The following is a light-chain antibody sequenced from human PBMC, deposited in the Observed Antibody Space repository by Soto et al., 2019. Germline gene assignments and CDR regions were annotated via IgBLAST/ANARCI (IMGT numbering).Light chain of an antibody. CDR2: WAS. J-gene: IGKJ1*01. Sequence: DVVVTQSPDSLAVSLGERATINCKSSQSILHSPTHNNYLAWYQKKQGQPPKLLIYWASSRESGVPDRFSDSGSGTDFTLSIISLQAEDAGVYYFHHYFSLPRTFGQGTKVEIK. CDR1: QSILHSPTHNNY. CDR3: HHYFSLPRT. V-gene: IGKV4-1*01.